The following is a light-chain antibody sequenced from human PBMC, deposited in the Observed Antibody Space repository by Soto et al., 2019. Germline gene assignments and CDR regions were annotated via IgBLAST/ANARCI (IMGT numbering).Light chain of an antibody. J-gene: IGLJ1*01. CDR1: SSDVVGYNY. CDR2: DVS. Sequence: QSVLTQPASVSGSPGQSITISCTGTSSDVVGYNYVSWYQQHPGKAPQLMIYDVSNRPSGVSTRFSGSKSGNTASLTISGLQAEDEADYYCSSYTSSSTRVFGTGTKVTVL. V-gene: IGLV2-14*03. CDR3: SSYTSSSTRV.